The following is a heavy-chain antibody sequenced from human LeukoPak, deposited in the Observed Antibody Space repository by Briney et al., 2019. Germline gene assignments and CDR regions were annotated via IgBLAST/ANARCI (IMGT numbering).Heavy chain of an antibody. J-gene: IGHJ6*02. D-gene: IGHD3-3*02. V-gene: IGHV4-59*01. CDR2: IYFTGNS. CDR3: ASLHIRHLTLEV. CDR1: GAPISLYY. Sequence: SETLSLTCSFSGAPISLYYWSWIRQPPGKGLEWIGYIYFTGNSNYNSTLKSRVNMAIDMSKKQLSLNLSAVTAADTAVYYCASLHIRHLTLEVWGRGTTVTVSS.